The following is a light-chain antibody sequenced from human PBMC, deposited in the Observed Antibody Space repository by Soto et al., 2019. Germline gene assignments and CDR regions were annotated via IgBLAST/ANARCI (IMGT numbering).Light chain of an antibody. J-gene: IGKJ5*01. CDR1: QSISSY. Sequence: DIQMTQSPSSLSASVGDRVTITCRASQSISSYLNWYQQKPGKAPKLLIFAASSLQSGVPSRFSGSGSGTDFTLTVSSLQPEDSATYYCQQSYTSRITFGLWTRLEIK. CDR3: QQSYTSRIT. V-gene: IGKV1-39*01. CDR2: AAS.